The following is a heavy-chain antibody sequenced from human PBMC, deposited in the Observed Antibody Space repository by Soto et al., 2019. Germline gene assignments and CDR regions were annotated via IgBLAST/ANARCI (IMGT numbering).Heavy chain of an antibody. CDR2: IKLDGSET. CDR3: VKDDDDGWYGSTRQAGGDN. CDR1: GFNFMIYW. V-gene: IGHV3-7*04. J-gene: IGHJ4*02. Sequence: GGSLRLSCAASGFNFMIYWMSWVRQVPGKGLEWLANIKLDGSETFYVDSVRGRFTISRDNTRDSLFLQMNSLRAEDTGLYYCVKDDDDGWYGSTRQAGGDNWGQGTLVTVSS. D-gene: IGHD3-10*01.